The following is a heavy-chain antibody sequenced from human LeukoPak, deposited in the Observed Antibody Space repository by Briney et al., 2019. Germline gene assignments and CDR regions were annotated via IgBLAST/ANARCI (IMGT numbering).Heavy chain of an antibody. CDR3: AAARERYCSGGSCFGY. Sequence: SVKVSCKASGFTFTSSAVQWVRQARGQRLEWIGWIVVGSGNTNYAQKFQERVTITRDMSTSTAYMELSSLRSEDTAVYYCAAARERYCSGGSCFGYWGQGTLVTVSS. D-gene: IGHD2-15*01. J-gene: IGHJ4*02. CDR2: IVVGSGNT. CDR1: GFTFTSSA. V-gene: IGHV1-58*01.